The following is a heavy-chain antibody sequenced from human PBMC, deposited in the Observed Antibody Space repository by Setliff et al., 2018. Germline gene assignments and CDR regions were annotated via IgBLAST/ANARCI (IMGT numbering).Heavy chain of an antibody. V-gene: IGHV1-18*01. J-gene: IGHJ3*01. CDR2: ISSYNDVT. Sequence: GASVKVSCKASGYIFKSYGISWVRQAPGQGLEWMGWISSYNDVTNYAQSSQGRVTMTTDTSKSAAYMDLRGLRSDDTAVYYCAISTLSICSGGSCPNAFDVWGQGTMVTVSS. CDR3: AISTLSICSGGSCPNAFDV. D-gene: IGHD2-15*01. CDR1: GYIFKSYG.